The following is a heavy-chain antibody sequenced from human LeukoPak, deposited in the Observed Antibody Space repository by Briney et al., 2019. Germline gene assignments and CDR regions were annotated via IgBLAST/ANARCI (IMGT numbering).Heavy chain of an antibody. V-gene: IGHV1-46*01. CDR1: GYTFTGYY. Sequence: VASVKVSCKASGYTFTGYYIHWVRQAPGQGLEWMGIITPSDGSTTYAQNFQGRVTMTRDMSTSTVYMELSSLRSDDTAVYYCAREEGMDVWGQGTTVTVSS. CDR2: ITPSDGST. J-gene: IGHJ6*02. CDR3: AREEGMDV.